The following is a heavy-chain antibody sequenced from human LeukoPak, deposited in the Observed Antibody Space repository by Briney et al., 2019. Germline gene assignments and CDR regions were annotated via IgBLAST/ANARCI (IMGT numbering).Heavy chain of an antibody. Sequence: SETLSLTCAVAGYSISGGYYWGWIRQPPGKGLEWIGSIYHSGSTYYNPSLRSRVTISVDTSKNQFSLKLSSVTAADTAVYYCASSYCSGGSCYSGDAFDIWDQGTMVTVSS. CDR2: IYHSGST. V-gene: IGHV4-38-2*01. CDR1: GYSISGGYY. J-gene: IGHJ3*02. CDR3: ASSYCSGGSCYSGDAFDI. D-gene: IGHD2-15*01.